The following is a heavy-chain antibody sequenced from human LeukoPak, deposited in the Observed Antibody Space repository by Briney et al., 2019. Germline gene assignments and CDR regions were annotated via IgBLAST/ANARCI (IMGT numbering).Heavy chain of an antibody. D-gene: IGHD5-24*01. CDR1: GFTFSSYA. J-gene: IGHJ3*01. CDR3: ARPTVEMATTDALDV. V-gene: IGHV3-23*01. CDR2: ISGSGGST. Sequence: GGSLRLSCAASGFTFSSYAMSWVRQAPGKGLAWVSGISGSGGSTNYADSVKGRFTISRDNSKNTLYLQMNSLRAEDTAVYYCARPTVEMATTDALDVWGQGTMVTVSS.